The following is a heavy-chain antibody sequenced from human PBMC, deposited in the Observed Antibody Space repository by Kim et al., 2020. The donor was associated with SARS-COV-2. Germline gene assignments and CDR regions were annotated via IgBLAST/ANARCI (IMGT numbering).Heavy chain of an antibody. V-gene: IGHV3-23*01. Sequence: GGSLRLSCAASGFTFGSFAMTWVRQAPGKGLEWVSLISRSGDRTYFADSVKGRFTISRDNSKNTLYLQMNSLRAEDTAVYYCAMTGQMDYWGQGTLVTVSS. J-gene: IGHJ4*02. CDR3: AMTGQMDY. CDR1: GFTFGSFA. CDR2: ISRSGDRT.